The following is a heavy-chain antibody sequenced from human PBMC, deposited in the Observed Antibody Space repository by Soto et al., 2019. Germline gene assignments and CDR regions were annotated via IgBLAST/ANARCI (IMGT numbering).Heavy chain of an antibody. V-gene: IGHV1-69*04. J-gene: IGHJ4*02. CDR1: GGTFSSYT. CDR3: ARDPTVTTPHQGSH. D-gene: IGHD4-17*01. Sequence: ASVKVSCKASGGTFSSYTISWVRQAPGQGLEWMGRIIPILGIANYAQKFQGRVTITTDKSTSTAYMELSSLRSEDTAVYYCARDPTVTTPHQGSHWGQGTLVTVSS. CDR2: IIPILGIA.